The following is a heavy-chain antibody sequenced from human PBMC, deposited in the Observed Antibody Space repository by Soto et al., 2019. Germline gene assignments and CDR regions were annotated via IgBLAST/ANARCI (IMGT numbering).Heavy chain of an antibody. V-gene: IGHV1-18*01. D-gene: IGHD3-10*01. CDR3: ARDDYGSGSYYNVLSDYYYYGMDV. CDR2: ISAYNGNT. J-gene: IGHJ6*02. Sequence: SVKVSCKASVYTFTSYGISWVRQAPGQGLEWMGWISAYNGNTNYAQKLQGRVTMTTDTSASTAYMELRSLRSDDTAVYYCARDDYGSGSYYNVLSDYYYYGMDVWGQGTTVTVSS. CDR1: VYTFTSYG.